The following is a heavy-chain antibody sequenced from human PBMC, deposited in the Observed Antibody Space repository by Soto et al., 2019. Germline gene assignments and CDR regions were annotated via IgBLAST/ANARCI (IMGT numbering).Heavy chain of an antibody. D-gene: IGHD3-3*01. CDR1: GFTFSNAW. V-gene: IGHV3-15*01. J-gene: IGHJ4*02. Sequence: EVQLVESGGGLVKPGGSLRLSCAASGFTFSNAWMSWVRQAPGKGLEWVGRIKSKTDGGTTDYAAPVKGRFTISRDDSKHTLFLQMTSLKTEDTAMYYCIQGGFYYVDYWGQGTLVTVSS. CDR2: IKSKTDGGTT. CDR3: IQGGFYYVDY.